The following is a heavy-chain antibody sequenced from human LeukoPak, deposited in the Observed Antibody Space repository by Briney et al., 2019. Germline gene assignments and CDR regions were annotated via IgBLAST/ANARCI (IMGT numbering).Heavy chain of an antibody. Sequence: GRSLRLSCAASGFTFSSYGMHWVRQAPGKGLEWGAVISYDGSNKYYADSVKGRFTISRDNSKNTLYLQMNSLRAEDTAVYYCAKDGGDLWFGELSYFDYWGQGTLVTVSS. CDR2: ISYDGSNK. D-gene: IGHD3-10*01. CDR3: AKDGGDLWFGELSYFDY. V-gene: IGHV3-30*18. CDR1: GFTFSSYG. J-gene: IGHJ4*02.